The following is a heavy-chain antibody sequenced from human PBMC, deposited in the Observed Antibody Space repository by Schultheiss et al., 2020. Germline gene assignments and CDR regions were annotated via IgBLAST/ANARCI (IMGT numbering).Heavy chain of an antibody. D-gene: IGHD6-6*01. V-gene: IGHV3-11*06. CDR1: GFTFSDYY. J-gene: IGHJ4*02. CDR3: ASERQLVLYY. Sequence: SLKISCAASGFTFSDYYMSWIRQAPGKGLEWVSSISSSSSYIYYADSVKGRFTISRDNAKNSLYLQMNSLRDEDTAVYYCASERQLVLYYWGQGTLVTVSS. CDR2: ISSSSSYI.